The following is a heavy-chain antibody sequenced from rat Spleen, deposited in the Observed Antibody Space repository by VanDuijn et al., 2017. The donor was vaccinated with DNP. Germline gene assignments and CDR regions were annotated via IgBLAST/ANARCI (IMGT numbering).Heavy chain of an antibody. Sequence: QVQLKETGPDLVQLTQTLSITCTVSGFSLTTYNVHWVRQPPGKGLEWIASISSGGSTDYNSALKSRLYISRDTSQSQVFLKMNSLQTEDTAIYYCTVINYPGSSWGQGVMVTVSS. V-gene: IGHV2-6*01. CDR2: ISSGGST. CDR3: TVINYPGSS. J-gene: IGHJ2*01. CDR1: GFSLTTYN. D-gene: IGHD1-4*01.